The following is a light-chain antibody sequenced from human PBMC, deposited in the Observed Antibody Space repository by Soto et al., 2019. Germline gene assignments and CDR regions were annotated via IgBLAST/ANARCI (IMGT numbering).Light chain of an antibody. CDR1: SSDIGSYDL. J-gene: IGLJ2*01. CDR2: DVN. V-gene: IGLV2-23*02. Sequence: QAVVTQPASVSGSPGQSITISCTGTSSDIGSYDLVSWYQQHPGKAPKLIIYDVNKRPSGVSNRFSGSKSGNTASLTISGLQAEDEADYWCYAYGTSNTLAFGGGTKVTVL. CDR3: YAYGTSNTLA.